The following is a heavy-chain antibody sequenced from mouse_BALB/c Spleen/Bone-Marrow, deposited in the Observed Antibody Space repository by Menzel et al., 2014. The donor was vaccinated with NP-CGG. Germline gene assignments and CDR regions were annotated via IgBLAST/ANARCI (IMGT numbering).Heavy chain of an antibody. CDR2: IDPGRGSS. J-gene: IGHJ4*01. CDR1: GYTFTDYV. CDR3: ARDGNYAALDY. D-gene: IGHD2-1*01. Sequence: VKLMESGPELVKPGASVKMSCKASGYTFTDYVISWVKQRTGEGLEWIGEIDPGRGSSFYNEKFKAKATLTADRSANTDYMQLSGITSEYSAVYFCARDGNYAALDYWGQGTSVTVPS. V-gene: IGHV1-77*01.